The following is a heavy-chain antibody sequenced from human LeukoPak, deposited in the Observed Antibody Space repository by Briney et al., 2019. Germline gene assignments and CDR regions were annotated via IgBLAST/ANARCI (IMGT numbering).Heavy chain of an antibody. Sequence: SETLSFTCTVSGGSISSSSYYWGWIRQPPGKGLEWIGSIYYSGSTYYNPSLKRRVTISVDTSKNQFSLKLSSVTAADTAVYYCARRKAAAGTGYFDYWGQGTLVTVSS. J-gene: IGHJ4*02. CDR2: IYYSGST. D-gene: IGHD6-13*01. CDR1: GGSISSSSYY. V-gene: IGHV4-39*01. CDR3: ARRKAAAGTGYFDY.